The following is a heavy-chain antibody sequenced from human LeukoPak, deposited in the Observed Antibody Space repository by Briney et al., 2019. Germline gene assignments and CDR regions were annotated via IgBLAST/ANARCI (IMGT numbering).Heavy chain of an antibody. Sequence: GASVKVSCKASGYTFTSYYMHWVRQAPGQGLEWMAIINPSGGSTSYTQKFQGRVAMARDTSTSTVYMELSSLRSEDTAVYYCARDSGMKQQLDYFDYWGQGTLVTVSS. J-gene: IGHJ4*02. D-gene: IGHD6-13*01. CDR2: INPSGGST. V-gene: IGHV1-46*01. CDR3: ARDSGMKQQLDYFDY. CDR1: GYTFTSYY.